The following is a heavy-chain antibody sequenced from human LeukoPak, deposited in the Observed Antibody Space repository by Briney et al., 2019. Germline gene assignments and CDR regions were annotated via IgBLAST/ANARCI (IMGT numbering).Heavy chain of an antibody. CDR1: GRSFSGYY. Sequence: SETLSLTCAVYGRSFSGYYWSWIRQPPGKGLEWIGEINHSGSTNYNPSLKSRVTISVDTSKNQFSLKLSSVTAADTAVYYCARSVYYMDVWGKGTTVTVSS. CDR2: INHSGST. J-gene: IGHJ6*03. V-gene: IGHV4-34*01. CDR3: ARSVYYMDV.